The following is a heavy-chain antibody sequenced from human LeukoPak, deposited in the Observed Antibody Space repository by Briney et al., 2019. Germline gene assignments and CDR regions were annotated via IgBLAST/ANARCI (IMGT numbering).Heavy chain of an antibody. J-gene: IGHJ4*02. V-gene: IGHV3-48*02. Sequence: PGGSLRLSCAASGFAFNTYGMNWVRRAPGKGLEWISYISVTSATIYYADSVKGRFTISRDNAKNSLYLQMNSLRDEDTAVYYCARGAVAGTAWAHFDYWGQGTLVTVSS. CDR2: ISVTSATI. D-gene: IGHD6-19*01. CDR1: GFAFNTYG. CDR3: ARGAVAGTAWAHFDY.